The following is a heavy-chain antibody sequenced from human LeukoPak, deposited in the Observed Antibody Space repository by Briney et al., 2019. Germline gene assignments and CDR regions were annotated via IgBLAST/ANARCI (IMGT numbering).Heavy chain of an antibody. Sequence: SETLSLTCTVSGGSISSSSYYWGWIRQPPGKGLEWIGSIYYSGSTYYNPSLKSRVTISVDRSKNQFSLKLSSVTAADTAVYYCASFYGSGSYSFDYWGQGTLVTVSS. V-gene: IGHV4-39*07. CDR3: ASFYGSGSYSFDY. CDR2: IYYSGST. D-gene: IGHD3-10*01. J-gene: IGHJ4*02. CDR1: GGSISSSSYY.